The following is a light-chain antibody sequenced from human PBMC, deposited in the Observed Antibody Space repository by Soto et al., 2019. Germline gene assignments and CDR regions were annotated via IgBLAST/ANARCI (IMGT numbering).Light chain of an antibody. J-gene: IGLJ1*01. CDR1: SSNIGAGYD. V-gene: IGLV1-40*01. CDR3: CSYVDSSTNYV. Sequence: QSALTQPPSVSGAPGQRVTISCTGSSSNIGAGYDVHWYQQLPGTAPKLLIYGNSKRPSGVSDRFSGSKSGNTASLTISGLQAEDEADYYCCSYVDSSTNYVFGTGTKVTVL. CDR2: GNS.